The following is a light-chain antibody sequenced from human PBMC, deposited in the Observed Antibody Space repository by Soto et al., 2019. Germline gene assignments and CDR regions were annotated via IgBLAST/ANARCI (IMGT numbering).Light chain of an antibody. CDR3: SSYTSSTTYV. CDR2: DVS. J-gene: IGLJ1*01. CDR1: SSDVGGYNY. V-gene: IGLV2-14*01. Sequence: QSVLTQPASVSASPGQSIAISCTGTSSDVGGYNYVPWYQQHPGKAPKLMIYDVSNRPSGVSNRFSGSKSGNTASLTISGLQAEDEADYYCSSYTSSTTYVFXTGTKVTVL.